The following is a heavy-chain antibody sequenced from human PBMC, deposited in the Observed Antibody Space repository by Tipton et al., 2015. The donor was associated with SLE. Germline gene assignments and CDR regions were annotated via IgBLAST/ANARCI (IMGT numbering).Heavy chain of an antibody. CDR2: FYHRGTT. CDR3: ARAEFSSNWYMYWHFDL. CDR1: GHSISSGFY. D-gene: IGHD6-13*01. J-gene: IGHJ2*01. V-gene: IGHV4-38-2*02. Sequence: TLSLTCSVPGHSISSGFYWGWIRQSPGKGLEWIGNFYHRGTTYYNPSLKSRVTISADTSKNHLSLNLNSVTAADTAVYYCARAEFSSNWYMYWHFDLWGRGTLVTVSS.